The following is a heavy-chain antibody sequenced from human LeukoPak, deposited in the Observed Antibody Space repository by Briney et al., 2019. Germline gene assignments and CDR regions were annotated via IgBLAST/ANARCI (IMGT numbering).Heavy chain of an antibody. Sequence: GGSLRLSCAASGFTLSSYGMHWVRQAPGKGLGWVAVISYDGSNKYYADSVEGRFTISRDNSKNTLYLQMNSLRAEDTAVYYCAKVAYSYGLYFYFDYWGQGTLVTVSS. CDR1: GFTLSSYG. CDR3: AKVAYSYGLYFYFDY. V-gene: IGHV3-30*18. CDR2: ISYDGSNK. J-gene: IGHJ4*02. D-gene: IGHD5-18*01.